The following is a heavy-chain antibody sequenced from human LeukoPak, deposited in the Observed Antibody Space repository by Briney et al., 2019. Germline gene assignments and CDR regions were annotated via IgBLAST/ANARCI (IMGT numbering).Heavy chain of an antibody. CDR1: GFSFSNDW. J-gene: IGHJ4*02. Sequence: GGSLRLSCAASGFSFSNDWMAWVRQPPGKGLEWVANIKRDGSDLHYADSVKGRFTISRDNAKNSLYLQMNSLRAEDTAVYYCASHDSWRFDYWGQGTLVTVSS. CDR3: ASHDSWRFDY. V-gene: IGHV3-7*01. D-gene: IGHD2-15*01. CDR2: IKRDGSDL.